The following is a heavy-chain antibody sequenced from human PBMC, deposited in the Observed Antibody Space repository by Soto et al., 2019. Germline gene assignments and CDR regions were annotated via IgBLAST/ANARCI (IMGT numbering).Heavy chain of an antibody. D-gene: IGHD4-17*01. J-gene: IGHJ5*02. CDR2: IYYSGST. CDR3: ARTVTTKSVGCWFDT. Sequence: PSETLSLTCTVSGGSISSYYWSWIRQPPGKGLEWIGYIYYSGSTNYNPSLKSRVTISVDTSKNQFSLKLSSVTAADTAVYYCARTVTTKSVGCWFDTWGQGTLVTVSS. CDR1: GGSISSYY. V-gene: IGHV4-59*01.